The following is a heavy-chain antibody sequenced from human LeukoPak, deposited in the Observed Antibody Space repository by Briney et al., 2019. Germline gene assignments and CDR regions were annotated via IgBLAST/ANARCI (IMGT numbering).Heavy chain of an antibody. Sequence: GASVKVSCKASGYTFTGYYMHWERQAPGQGLEWVGWIDPNSGGTNYAQKFQGRVTMTRDTSISTAYMELSRLRSDDTAVYYCAREVGLKVTGTTGFDYWGQGTLVTVSS. D-gene: IGHD1-20*01. CDR1: GYTFTGYY. J-gene: IGHJ4*02. V-gene: IGHV1-2*02. CDR3: AREVGLKVTGTTGFDY. CDR2: IDPNSGGT.